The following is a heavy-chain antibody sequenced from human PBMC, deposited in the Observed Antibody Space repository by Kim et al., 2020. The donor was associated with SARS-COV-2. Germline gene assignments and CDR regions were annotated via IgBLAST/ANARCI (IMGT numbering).Heavy chain of an antibody. CDR1: GGSFSGYY. V-gene: IGHV4-34*01. D-gene: IGHD1-1*01. J-gene: IGHJ5*02. Sequence: SETLSLTCAVYGGSFSGYYWSWIRQPPGKGLEWVGEINHSGRTNHNPSLKSRVTISVDTSTNQFSLKLSSVTAADTAVYYCARRYGWFDPWGQGTLVTVSS. CDR3: ARRYGWFDP. CDR2: INHSGRT.